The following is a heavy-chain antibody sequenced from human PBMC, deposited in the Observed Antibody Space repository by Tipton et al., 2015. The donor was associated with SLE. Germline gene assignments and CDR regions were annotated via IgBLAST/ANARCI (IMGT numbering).Heavy chain of an antibody. V-gene: IGHV4-39*07. CDR3: ARDRGTYYDSRGGLDY. J-gene: IGHJ4*02. D-gene: IGHD3-22*01. CDR2: IYYSGST. CDR1: GGSISSSSYY. Sequence: TLSLTCTVSGGSISSSSYYWGWIRQPPGKGLEWIGSIYYSGSTNYTPSLKSRVTISVDTSKNQFSLKLSSVTAADTAVYYCARDRGTYYDSRGGLDYWGQGTLVTVSS.